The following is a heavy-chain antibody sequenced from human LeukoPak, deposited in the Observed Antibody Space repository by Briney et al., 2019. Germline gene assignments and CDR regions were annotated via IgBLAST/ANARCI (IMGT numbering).Heavy chain of an antibody. V-gene: IGHV4-59*08. CDR1: GGSLSGYY. CDR3: ARQGAGVPLDY. CDR2: IYYSGST. D-gene: IGHD3-10*01. J-gene: IGHJ4*02. Sequence: SETLSLTCAGYGGSLSGYYWSWIRQPPGKGLEWIGYIYYSGSTNYNPSLKSRVTISVDTSKNQFSLKLSSVTAADTAVYYCARQGAGVPLDYWGRGTLVTVSS.